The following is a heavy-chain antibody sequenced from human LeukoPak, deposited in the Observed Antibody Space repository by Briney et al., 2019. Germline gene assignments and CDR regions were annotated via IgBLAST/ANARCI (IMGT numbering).Heavy chain of an antibody. J-gene: IGHJ3*02. CDR3: ARAGDAFDI. CDR1: GFTFSNFA. Sequence: PGGSLRLSCATSGFTFSNFAMSWVRQAPGKGLEWVSGISDSGDATQYANSVKGRFTISRDNSKNTLYLQMNSLRAEDTATYYCARAGDAFDIWGQGTMVTVSS. CDR2: ISDSGDAT. V-gene: IGHV3-23*01.